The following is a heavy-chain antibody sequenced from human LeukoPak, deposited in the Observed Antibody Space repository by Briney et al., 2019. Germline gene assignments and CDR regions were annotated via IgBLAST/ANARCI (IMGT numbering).Heavy chain of an antibody. J-gene: IGHJ3*02. D-gene: IGHD4-11*01. Sequence: GRSLRLSCAASGFTFDDYAMPWVRQAPGKGLEWVSGISWNSGSIGYADSVKGRFTISRDNAKNSLYLQMNSLRAEDTAVYYCARLGPDAFDIWGQGTMVTVSS. CDR2: ISWNSGSI. CDR1: GFTFDDYA. CDR3: ARLGPDAFDI. V-gene: IGHV3-9*01.